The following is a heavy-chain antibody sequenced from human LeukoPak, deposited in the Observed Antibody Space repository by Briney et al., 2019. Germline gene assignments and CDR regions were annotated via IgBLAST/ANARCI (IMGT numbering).Heavy chain of an antibody. CDR3: ANPRDRGYYFYFDY. D-gene: IGHD3-22*01. V-gene: IGHV3-23*01. CDR2: FSGSGGST. Sequence: GVSLRLSCEASGFTFRSYAMSWVRQAPGKGLEWVSGFSGSGGSTYYADSVKGRFTISRDNSRNTLYLQMNSLRAEDTAVYYCANPRDRGYYFYFDYWGQGTLVTVSS. CDR1: GFTFRSYA. J-gene: IGHJ4*02.